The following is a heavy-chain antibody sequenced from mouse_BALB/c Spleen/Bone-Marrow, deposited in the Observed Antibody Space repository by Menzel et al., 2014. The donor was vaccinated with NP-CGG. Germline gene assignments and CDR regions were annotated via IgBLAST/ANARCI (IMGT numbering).Heavy chain of an antibody. V-gene: IGHV5-17*02. CDR2: ISGGSSSI. Sequence: VQLQQSGGGLVQPGGSRKLSCAASGFTFSNFGMHWVRQAPEKGLEWVAYISGGSSSIYYGDTVKGRFTISRDNPNNTLFLQMTSLRSEDTAMYFCSRGEDYDGYAMDYWGQGTSITVSS. D-gene: IGHD2-4*01. CDR1: GFTFSNFG. J-gene: IGHJ4*01. CDR3: SRGEDYDGYAMDY.